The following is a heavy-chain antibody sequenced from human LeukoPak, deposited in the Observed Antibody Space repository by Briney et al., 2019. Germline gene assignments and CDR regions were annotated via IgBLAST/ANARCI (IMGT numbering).Heavy chain of an antibody. J-gene: IGHJ5*02. CDR1: GFTFSSYS. Sequence: PGGSLRLSCAPSGFTFSSYSMNWVRQAPGKGVEWVSYMRSSSSTIYYADSVKGRFTISRDNAKNSLYLQMNSLRAEDTAVYYCARDGPLRPWGQGTLVTVSS. V-gene: IGHV3-48*01. CDR2: MRSSSSTI. CDR3: ARDGPLRP.